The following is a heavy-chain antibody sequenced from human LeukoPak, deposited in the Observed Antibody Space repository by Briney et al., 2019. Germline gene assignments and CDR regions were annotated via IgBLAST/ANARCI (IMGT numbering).Heavy chain of an antibody. CDR3: ARATGSVDYYYMDV. CDR1: GYTFTGYY. CDR2: INPNSGGT. D-gene: IGHD1-1*01. J-gene: IGHJ6*03. V-gene: IGHV1-2*02. Sequence: GASVKVSCKTSGYTFTGYYVHWVRQAPGQGLEWMGWINPNSGGTNYAQKFQGRVTMTRDTSISTAYMEVSRLRSDDTAMFYCARATGSVDYYYMDVWGKGTAATVSS.